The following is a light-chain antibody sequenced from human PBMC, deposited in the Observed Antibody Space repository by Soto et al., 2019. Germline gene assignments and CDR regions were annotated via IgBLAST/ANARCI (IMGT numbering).Light chain of an antibody. Sequence: DIQMTQSPSTLSASVGDGVTITCRASQNISVWLAWYQQRPGKAPKFLIYDASSLETGVPSRFSGSGSGTEFTLTIRRLQPDDFATYYCQHYDSSSPTFGQGTKLEIK. CDR1: QNISVW. V-gene: IGKV1-5*01. CDR2: DAS. J-gene: IGKJ2*01. CDR3: QHYDSSSPT.